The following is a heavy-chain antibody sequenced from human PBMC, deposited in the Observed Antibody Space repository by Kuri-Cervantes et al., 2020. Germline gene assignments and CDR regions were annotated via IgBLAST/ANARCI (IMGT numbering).Heavy chain of an antibody. CDR1: GFTFNTYG. CDR2: IWYDGSNK. V-gene: IGHV3-33*08. CDR3: ARDPYLGTPQRHQFYMDV. D-gene: IGHD7-27*01. J-gene: IGHJ6*03. Sequence: GESLKISCAASGFTFNTYGMHWVRQVPGKGLEWVAVIWYDGSNKYYADSVKGRLTISRDNSKNTLYLQMNSLRAEDTAVYYCARDPYLGTPQRHQFYMDVWGKGTTVTVSS.